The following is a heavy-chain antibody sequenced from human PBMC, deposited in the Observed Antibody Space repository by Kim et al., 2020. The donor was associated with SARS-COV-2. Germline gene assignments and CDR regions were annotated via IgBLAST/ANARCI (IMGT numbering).Heavy chain of an antibody. J-gene: IGHJ4*02. CDR2: IIPILGIA. CDR1: GGTFSSYA. CDR3: ARSIAAAGTKSGFDY. D-gene: IGHD6-13*01. Sequence: SVKVSCKASGGTFSSYAISWVRQAPGQGLEWMGRIIPILGIANYAQKFQGRVTITADKSTSTGYMELSSLRSEDTAVYYCARSIAAAGTKSGFDYWGQGTLVTVSS. V-gene: IGHV1-69*04.